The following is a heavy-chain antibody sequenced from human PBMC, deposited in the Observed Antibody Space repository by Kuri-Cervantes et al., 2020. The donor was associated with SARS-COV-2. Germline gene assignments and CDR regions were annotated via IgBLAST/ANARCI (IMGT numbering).Heavy chain of an antibody. V-gene: IGHV3-33*08. D-gene: IGHD2-15*01. CDR1: GFTFSSYG. Sequence: GGSLRLSCAASGFTFSSYGMHWVRQAPGKGLEWVAVIWYDGSNKYYADSVKGRFTISRDNSKNTLYLQMNSLRAEGTAVYYCARGYVNCSGGSCYSIHYYYGMDVWGQGTTVTVSS. J-gene: IGHJ6*02. CDR2: IWYDGSNK. CDR3: ARGYVNCSGGSCYSIHYYYGMDV.